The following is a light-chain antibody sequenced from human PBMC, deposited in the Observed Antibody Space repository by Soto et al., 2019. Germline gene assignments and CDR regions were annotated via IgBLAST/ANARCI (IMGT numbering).Light chain of an antibody. CDR1: QSISGN. CDR3: QQYNIWPLT. CDR2: GAS. V-gene: IGKV3-15*01. Sequence: EIVMTQSPATLSVSPGERATLSCRASQSISGNLAWYQQKPGQAPRLLIYGASTRATGIPARFSGSGSGTECTLTISSLQSEDLAVYFCQQYNIWPLTFGGGTKVEIK. J-gene: IGKJ4*01.